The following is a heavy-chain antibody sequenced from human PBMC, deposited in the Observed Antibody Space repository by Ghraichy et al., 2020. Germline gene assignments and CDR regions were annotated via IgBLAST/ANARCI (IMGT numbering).Heavy chain of an antibody. CDR3: ARGPPLLRFLEKYYYGMDV. J-gene: IGHJ6*02. D-gene: IGHD3-3*01. V-gene: IGHV4-34*01. Sequence: SQTLSLTCAVYGGSFSGYYWSWIRQPPGKGLEWIGEINHSGSTNYNPSLKSRVTISVDTSKNQFSLKLSSVTAADTAVYYCARGPPLLRFLEKYYYGMDVWGQGTTVTVSS. CDR1: GGSFSGYY. CDR2: INHSGST.